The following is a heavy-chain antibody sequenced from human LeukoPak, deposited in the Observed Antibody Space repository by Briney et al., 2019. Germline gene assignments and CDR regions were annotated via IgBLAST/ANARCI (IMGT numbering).Heavy chain of an antibody. CDR1: GFTFSSYA. Sequence: PGGSLRLSCAASGFTFSSYAMSWVRQAPGKGLEWVSAISGSGGNTYYADSVKGRFPISRDSSKNTLYLQISSQRAEDTAVYYCAKGVARYYDSSATYYFDSWGQGTLVAVSS. J-gene: IGHJ4*02. CDR2: ISGSGGNT. CDR3: AKGVARYYDSSATYYFDS. V-gene: IGHV3-23*01. D-gene: IGHD3-22*01.